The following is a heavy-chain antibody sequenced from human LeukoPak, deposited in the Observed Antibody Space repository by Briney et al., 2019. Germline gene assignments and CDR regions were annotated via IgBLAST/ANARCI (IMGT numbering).Heavy chain of an antibody. J-gene: IGHJ6*02. D-gene: IGHD6-19*01. CDR1: GFTFSSYA. Sequence: GGSLRLSCAASGFTFSSYAMSWVRQAPGKGLEWVSSISGTGISTYHADAVKGRFNISRDNSKNTLYLEMASLGAEDTALYYCAKSYSTGWYFGNGMDVWGQGTAVTVSS. CDR2: ISGTGIST. CDR3: AKSYSTGWYFGNGMDV. V-gene: IGHV3-23*01.